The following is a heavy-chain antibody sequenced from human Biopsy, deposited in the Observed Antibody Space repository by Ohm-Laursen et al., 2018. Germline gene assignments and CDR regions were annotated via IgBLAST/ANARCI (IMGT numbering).Heavy chain of an antibody. CDR3: AKDLGLNYSDRFLFYYGMDV. Sequence: SLSLSCAGSGSTFADYAMYWVWQVPGKGLEWVSGISWYSDDIGYADSVKGRFTISRDNARNALHLQMNSLRTEDTALYYCAKDLGLNYSDRFLFYYGMDVWGRGTTVTVSS. J-gene: IGHJ6*02. V-gene: IGHV3-9*01. CDR1: GSTFADYA. CDR2: ISWYSDDI. D-gene: IGHD4-17*01.